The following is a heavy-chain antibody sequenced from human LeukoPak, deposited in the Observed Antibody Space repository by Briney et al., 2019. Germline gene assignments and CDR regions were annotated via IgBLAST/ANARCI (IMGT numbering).Heavy chain of an antibody. J-gene: IGHJ5*02. Sequence: PSETLSLTCTVTGGSIGGDGQYWSWIRQHPGKGLEWIGYIYYSGNSYYNPSLKSRVTISADTSENQFSLQLKSVTAADTAVYYCARVIVSYRYDANWFDPWGQGTLVTVSS. CDR3: ARVIVSYRYDANWFDP. D-gene: IGHD4/OR15-4a*01. CDR2: IYYSGNS. CDR1: GGSIGGDGQY. V-gene: IGHV4-31*03.